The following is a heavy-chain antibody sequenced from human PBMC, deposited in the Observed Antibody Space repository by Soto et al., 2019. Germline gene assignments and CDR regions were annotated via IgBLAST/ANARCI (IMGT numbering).Heavy chain of an antibody. CDR3: TTEAFRGEGCFGH. V-gene: IGHV3-15*01. CDR1: GFSFSNTW. CDR2: IKIVPDGGST. D-gene: IGHD3-10*01. J-gene: IGHJ4*02. Sequence: EVQLVESGGGLVKPGGSLRLSCAAYGFSFSNTWMSWVRQAPGKGLEWVGHIKIVPDGGSTDYAAPVQGRFTISRDDSKNTLYLQVSSLKTEDTAVYYCTTEAFRGEGCFGHWGQGTLVTVSS.